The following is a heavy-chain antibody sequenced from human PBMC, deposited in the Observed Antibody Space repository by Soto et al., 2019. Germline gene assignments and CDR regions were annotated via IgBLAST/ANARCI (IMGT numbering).Heavy chain of an antibody. CDR2: INAGNGNT. Sequence: QVQLVQSGAEVKKPGASVKVSCKASGYTFTSYAMHWVRQAPGHRLEWMGWINAGNGNTKYSQKFQGRVTITRDTSASTAYMERSSLRSEDTAVYYCARSKGGYSYGYSFDYWGQGTLVTVSS. J-gene: IGHJ4*02. CDR1: GYTFTSYA. D-gene: IGHD5-18*01. CDR3: ARSKGGYSYGYSFDY. V-gene: IGHV1-3*01.